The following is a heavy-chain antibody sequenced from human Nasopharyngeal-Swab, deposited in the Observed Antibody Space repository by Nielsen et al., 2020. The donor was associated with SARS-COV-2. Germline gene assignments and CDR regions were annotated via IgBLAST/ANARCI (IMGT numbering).Heavy chain of an antibody. D-gene: IGHD4-17*01. V-gene: IGHV1-46*01. J-gene: IGHJ4*02. Sequence: WVRQAPGQGPEWMGIINPSGGRTSFPQKIQGRVPMTRDTSTSTVYMELSSLRSEDTAVYYFARDLGYGDYGGGFDYWGQGTLVTVSS. CDR3: ARDLGYGDYGGGFDY. CDR2: INPSGGRT.